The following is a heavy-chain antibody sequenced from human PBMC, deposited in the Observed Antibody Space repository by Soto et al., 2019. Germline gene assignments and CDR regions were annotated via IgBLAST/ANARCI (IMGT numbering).Heavy chain of an antibody. CDR3: VRRVSGNYDY. D-gene: IGHD1-7*01. CDR1: GFTFSSYD. V-gene: IGHV3-64*01. Sequence: EVQLAESGGGMVQPGGSLRLSCVASGFTFSSYDMHWVRQAPGKGLEYVSSISSNGGTTYYGNSVKGRFTISIDNSKNTLYHQMGSMRAEDMAVYYCVRRVSGNYDYWGQGTLVTVSS. J-gene: IGHJ4*02. CDR2: ISSNGGTT.